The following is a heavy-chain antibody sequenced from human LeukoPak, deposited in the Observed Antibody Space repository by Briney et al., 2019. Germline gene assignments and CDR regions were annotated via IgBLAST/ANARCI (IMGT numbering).Heavy chain of an antibody. CDR1: GFTFSSYS. CDR3: AKEGGSTSYLYYYYYGMDV. Sequence: GGSLRLSCAASGFTFSSYSMNWVRQAPGKGLEWVSYISSSGSTIYYADSVKGRFTISRDNAKNSLYLQMNSLRAEDTAVYYCAKEGGSTSYLYYYYYGMDVWGQGTTVTVSS. V-gene: IGHV3-48*04. CDR2: ISSSGSTI. D-gene: IGHD2-2*01. J-gene: IGHJ6*02.